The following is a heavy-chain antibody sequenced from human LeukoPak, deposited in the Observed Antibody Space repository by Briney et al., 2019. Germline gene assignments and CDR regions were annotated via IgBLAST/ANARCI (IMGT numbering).Heavy chain of an antibody. CDR2: IYSGGST. D-gene: IGHD2-2*01. Sequence: PGGSLRLSCAASGFTVSSNYMSWVCQAPGKGREWVSVIYSGGSTYYADSVKGRFTISRDNSKNTLYLQMNSLTAEDTAVYYCARVGVVPAAIPDGFDIWGQGTMVTVSS. CDR1: GFTVSSNY. V-gene: IGHV3-53*01. CDR3: ARVGVVPAAIPDGFDI. J-gene: IGHJ3*02.